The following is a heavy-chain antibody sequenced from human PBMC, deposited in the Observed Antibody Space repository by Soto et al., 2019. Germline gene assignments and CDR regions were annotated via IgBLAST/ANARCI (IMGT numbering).Heavy chain of an antibody. CDR1: GGTFSSYA. Sequence: SVKVSCKASGGTFSSYAISWVRQAPGQGLEWMGGIIPIFGAANYAQKFQGRVTITADESTSTAYMELSSLRSEDTAVYYCARGGIVVVPAAILVVGRNYYYGMDVWGQGTTVTVSS. V-gene: IGHV1-69*13. CDR3: ARGGIVVVPAAILVVGRNYYYGMDV. J-gene: IGHJ6*02. D-gene: IGHD2-2*02. CDR2: IIPIFGAA.